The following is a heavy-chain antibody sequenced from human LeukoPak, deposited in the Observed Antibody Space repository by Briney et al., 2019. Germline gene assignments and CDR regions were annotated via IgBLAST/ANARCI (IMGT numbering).Heavy chain of an antibody. CDR1: GYTFTGYY. D-gene: IGHD6-19*01. J-gene: IGHJ4*02. Sequence: ASVKVSCKASGYTFTGYYMHWARQAPGQGLEWMGWINPNSGGTNYAQKFQGRVTMTRDTSISTAYMELSRLRSDDTAVYYCASLPYSSGWFDYWGQGTLVTVSS. CDR2: INPNSGGT. V-gene: IGHV1-2*02. CDR3: ASLPYSSGWFDY.